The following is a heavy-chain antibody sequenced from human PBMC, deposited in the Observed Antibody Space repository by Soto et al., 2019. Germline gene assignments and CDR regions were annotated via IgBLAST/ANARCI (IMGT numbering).Heavy chain of an antibody. CDR2: INPNSGGT. J-gene: IGHJ5*02. CDR3: ARGLPVDIVVVVAATNWFDP. CDR1: GYTFTGYY. Sequence: QVQLVQSGAEVKKPGASVKVSCKASGYTFTGYYMHWVRQAPGQGLEWMVWINPNSGGTNYAQKFQGWVSMTRDSSISTACMELGRLRCDDTAVYYCARGLPVDIVVVVAATNWFDPWGQGTLVTVSS. V-gene: IGHV1-2*04. D-gene: IGHD2-15*01.